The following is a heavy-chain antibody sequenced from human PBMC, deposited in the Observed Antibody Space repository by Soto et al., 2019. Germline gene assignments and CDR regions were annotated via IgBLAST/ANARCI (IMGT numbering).Heavy chain of an antibody. CDR3: ATSIAARGQDY. D-gene: IGHD6-6*01. J-gene: IGHJ4*02. V-gene: IGHV1-2*04. CDR2: INPNSGGT. Sequence: SVKVARKTSGYTFTVYHMHRVSQAPGQGLEWMGWINPNSGGTNYAQKFQGWVTMTRDTSISTAYMELSRLRSDDTAVYYCATSIAARGQDYWGQGTLVTVSS. CDR1: GYTFTVYH.